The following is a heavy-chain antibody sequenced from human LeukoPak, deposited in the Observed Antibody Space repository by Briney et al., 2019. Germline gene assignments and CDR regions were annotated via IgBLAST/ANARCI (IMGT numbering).Heavy chain of an antibody. V-gene: IGHV1-58*02. D-gene: IGHD6-13*01. CDR1: GFTFTISA. CDR3: AAAEGNRIAAAGSPLDY. Sequence: GASVTVSCMASGFTFTISAMQWVRPARGQGSEWIGWNVVGSGSTNYAQKLQERLTIPRHMSTSTAYMELSSLRAEDTAVYYCAAAEGNRIAAAGSPLDYWGQGTLVTVSS. CDR2: NVVGSGST. J-gene: IGHJ4*02.